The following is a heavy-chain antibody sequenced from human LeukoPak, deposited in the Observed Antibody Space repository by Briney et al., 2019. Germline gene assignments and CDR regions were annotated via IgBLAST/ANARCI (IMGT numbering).Heavy chain of an antibody. CDR3: ARDLELGY. J-gene: IGHJ4*02. V-gene: IGHV4-59*01. CDR2: ILYSGTT. Sequence: SETLSLTCTVSSGSIDNYYRSWIRQPPGEGLEWIGHILYSGTTSYTPSLKSRVTISLDTSKKQFSLKLTSVTAADTAVYYCARDLELGYWGQGILVTVSS. D-gene: IGHD3-16*01. CDR1: SGSIDNYY.